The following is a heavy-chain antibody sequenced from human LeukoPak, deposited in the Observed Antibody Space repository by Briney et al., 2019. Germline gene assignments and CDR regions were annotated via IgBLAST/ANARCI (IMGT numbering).Heavy chain of an antibody. V-gene: IGHV1-69*04. CDR3: ARESSYDILTGSPYLGFDY. J-gene: IGHJ4*02. CDR2: IIPILGIA. Sequence: GASVKVSCKASGGTFSSYAISWVRQAPGQGLEWMGRIIPILGIANYAQKFQGRVTITADKSTSTAYMELSSLRSEDTAVYYCARESSYDILTGSPYLGFDYWGQGTLVTVSS. D-gene: IGHD3-9*01. CDR1: GGTFSSYA.